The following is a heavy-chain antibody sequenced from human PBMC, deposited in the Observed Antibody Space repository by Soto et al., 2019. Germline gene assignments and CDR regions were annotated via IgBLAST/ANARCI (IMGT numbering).Heavy chain of an antibody. J-gene: IGHJ6*02. D-gene: IGHD2-21*02. V-gene: IGHV4-59*12. Sequence: PSETLSLTCTVSGGSISSYYWSWIRQPPGKGLEWIGYIYYSGSTYYNPSLKSRVTISVDTSKNQFSLKLSSVTAADTAVYYCARDRGAYCGGDCYSVLGGMDVWGQGTTVTVSS. CDR3: ARDRGAYCGGDCYSVLGGMDV. CDR2: IYYSGST. CDR1: GGSISSYY.